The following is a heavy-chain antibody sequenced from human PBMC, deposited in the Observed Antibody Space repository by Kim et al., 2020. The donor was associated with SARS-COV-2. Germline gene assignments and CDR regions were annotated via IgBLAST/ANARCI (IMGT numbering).Heavy chain of an antibody. D-gene: IGHD3-3*01. J-gene: IGHJ5*01. Sequence: GGSLRLSCAASGFTFSSYDMHWVRQATGKGLEWVSAIGTAGDTYYPGSVKGRFTISREIAKNSLYLQMNSLRAGDTAVYYCARGRWYYDFWSGYKSGEYWFDPWCQGTLVTVSS. CDR2: IGTAGDT. CDR3: ARGRWYYDFWSGYKSGEYWFDP. V-gene: IGHV3-13*01. CDR1: GFTFSSYD.